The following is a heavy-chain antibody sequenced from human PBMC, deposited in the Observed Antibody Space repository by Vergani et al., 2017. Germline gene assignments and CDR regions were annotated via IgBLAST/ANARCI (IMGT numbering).Heavy chain of an antibody. CDR1: GGSFSGYY. Sequence: QVQLQQWGAGLLKPSETLSLTCAVYGGSFSGYYWSWILQPPGKGLEWIGEINHSGSTNYNPSLKSRVPISVDTSKNQFSLKLSSVTAADTAVYYCARGPRPWLVNREFDFWGRGTLVTVSS. J-gene: IGHJ2*01. V-gene: IGHV4-34*01. CDR2: INHSGST. CDR3: ARGPRPWLVNREFDF. D-gene: IGHD6-19*01.